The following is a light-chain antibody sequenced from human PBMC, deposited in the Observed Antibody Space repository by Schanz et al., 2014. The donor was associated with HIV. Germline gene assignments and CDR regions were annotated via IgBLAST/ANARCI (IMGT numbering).Light chain of an antibody. Sequence: QSVLTQPPSVSGAPGQRVTISCTGSRSNIGAGYDVHWYQHLPGTAPNLLIYDYHERPSEIRDRFSGSKSGQSATLAIIGLQAGDEADYYCGAWDSGRRAVVFGGGTKLTVL. CDR3: GAWDSGRRAVV. CDR2: DYH. V-gene: IGLV1-51*01. J-gene: IGLJ2*01. CDR1: RSNIGAGYD.